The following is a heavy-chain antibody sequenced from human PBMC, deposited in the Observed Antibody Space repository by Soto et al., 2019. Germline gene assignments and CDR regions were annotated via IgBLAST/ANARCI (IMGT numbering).Heavy chain of an antibody. V-gene: IGHV3-21*01. Sequence: PGGSLRLSCAAPGFTFSSYSMNWVRQAPGKGLEWVSSISSSSSYIYYADSVKGRFTISRDNAKNSLYLQMNSLRAEDTAVYYCARDLVELSDAFDIWGQGTMVTVSS. CDR3: ARDLVELSDAFDI. J-gene: IGHJ3*02. CDR2: ISSSSSYI. CDR1: GFTFSSYS. D-gene: IGHD1-7*01.